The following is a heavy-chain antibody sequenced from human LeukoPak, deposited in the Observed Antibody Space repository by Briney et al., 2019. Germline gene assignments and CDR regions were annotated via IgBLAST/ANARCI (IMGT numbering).Heavy chain of an antibody. J-gene: IGHJ4*02. CDR1: GYSFTSFW. V-gene: IGHV5-51*01. D-gene: IGHD3-9*01. CDR3: ARRTYYDILPPDY. Sequence: GESPKISCKGSGYSFTSFWIAWVRQMPGKGLELMGIIYPGDSDTRYSPSFQGQVTISADRSINTAYLQWSSLKASDTAIYYCARRTYYDILPPDYWGQGTLVTVSS. CDR2: IYPGDSDT.